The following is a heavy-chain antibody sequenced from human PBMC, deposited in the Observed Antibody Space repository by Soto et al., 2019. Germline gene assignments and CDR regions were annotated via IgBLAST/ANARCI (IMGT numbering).Heavy chain of an antibody. CDR2: ISYDGSNK. CDR3: ARGYYYDSSGSLDY. V-gene: IGHV3-30-3*01. CDR1: GFTFSSYA. Sequence: GGSLRLSCAASGFTFSSYAMHWVRQAPGKGLEWVAVISYDGSNKYYADSVKGRFTISRDNSKNTLYLQMNSLRAEDTAVYYCARGYYYDSSGSLDYWGQGTLVTVPS. D-gene: IGHD3-22*01. J-gene: IGHJ4*02.